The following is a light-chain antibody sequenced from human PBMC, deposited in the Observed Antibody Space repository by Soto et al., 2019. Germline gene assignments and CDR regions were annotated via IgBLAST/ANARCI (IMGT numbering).Light chain of an antibody. CDR1: NSNIGSKY. CDR2: RNN. V-gene: IGLV1-47*01. Sequence: QAVVTQPPSASETPGQRVSISCSGSNSNIGSKYVYWYQQLPGTAPKLLMYRNNQRPSGVPDRFSGSKSGTSASLAISGLRSEDEADYYCAAWDNNLGGPAFGGGTKVTVL. J-gene: IGLJ2*01. CDR3: AAWDNNLGGPA.